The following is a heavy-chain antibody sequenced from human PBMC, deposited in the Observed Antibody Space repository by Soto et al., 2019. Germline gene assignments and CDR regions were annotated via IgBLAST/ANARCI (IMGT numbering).Heavy chain of an antibody. V-gene: IGHV3-74*01. CDR3: ARGQWGAFDL. Sequence: DVQLVESGGGSVQPGGSLSLSCAATGFTFSYYWLHWVRQAPGKGLVWVSRIHSDGGSTTDADSVKGRFPISRDNAKNTLYLQMNSLRAEDTAVYYCARGQWGAFDLWGQGTMVTVAS. D-gene: IGHD1-26*01. J-gene: IGHJ3*01. CDR2: IHSDGGST. CDR1: GFTFSYYW.